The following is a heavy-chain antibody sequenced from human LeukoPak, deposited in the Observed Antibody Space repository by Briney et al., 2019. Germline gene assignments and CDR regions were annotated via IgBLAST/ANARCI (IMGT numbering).Heavy chain of an antibody. CDR2: ISSSSYI. J-gene: IGHJ4*02. CDR3: ARDPGRVGYFDY. CDR1: GFTFSSYS. D-gene: IGHD1-26*01. Sequence: GGSLRLSCAASGFTFSSYSMNWVRQAPGKGLEWVSSISSSSYIYYADSVKGRFTISRDNAKNSLYLQMNSLRAEDTAVYYCARDPGRVGYFDYWGQGTLVTVSS. V-gene: IGHV3-21*01.